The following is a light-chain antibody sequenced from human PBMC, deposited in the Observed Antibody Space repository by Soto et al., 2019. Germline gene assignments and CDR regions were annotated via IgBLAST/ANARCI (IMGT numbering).Light chain of an antibody. J-gene: IGLJ1*01. CDR2: EVS. CDR1: SSDFGGYNY. Sequence: QSALAQPASVSGSPGQSVTIACTGTSSDFGGYNYVSWFQQHPGKAPKLMIYEVSNRPSGVSNRCSASKSGNTASLTISGLQAEDEATYYCSSYSSSSTLVFGTGTKVTVL. V-gene: IGLV2-14*01. CDR3: SSYSSSSTLV.